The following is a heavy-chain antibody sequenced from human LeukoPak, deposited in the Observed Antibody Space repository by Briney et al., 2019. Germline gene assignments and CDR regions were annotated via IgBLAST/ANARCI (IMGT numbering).Heavy chain of an antibody. CDR3: ASNPTDFWSGYYQRDYYYGMDV. V-gene: IGHV1-46*01. J-gene: IGHJ6*02. D-gene: IGHD3-3*01. CDR2: INPSGGST. CDR1: GYTFTSYY. Sequence: ASVKVSCKASGYTFTSYYMHWVRQAPGQGLEWMGIINPSGGSTSYAQKFQGRVTMTRDTSTSTVYMELSSLRSDDTAVYYCASNPTDFWSGYYQRDYYYGMDVWGQGTTVTVSS.